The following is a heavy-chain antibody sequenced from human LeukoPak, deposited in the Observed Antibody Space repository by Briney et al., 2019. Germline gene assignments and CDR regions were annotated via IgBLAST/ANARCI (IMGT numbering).Heavy chain of an antibody. J-gene: IGHJ4*02. Sequence: GGSLRLSCAGSEFTFSSSEMNWVRQAPGKGLEWVSAISGSGGSTYYADSVKGRFTISRDNSKNTLYLQMNSLRAEDTAVYYCAKQLRWSGTSIPFDYWGQGTLVTVSS. D-gene: IGHD4-23*01. CDR3: AKQLRWSGTSIPFDY. CDR2: ISGSGGST. V-gene: IGHV3-23*01. CDR1: EFTFSSSE.